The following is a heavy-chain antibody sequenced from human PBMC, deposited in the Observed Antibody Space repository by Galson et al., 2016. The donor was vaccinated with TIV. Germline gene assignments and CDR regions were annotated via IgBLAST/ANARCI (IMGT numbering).Heavy chain of an antibody. CDR1: GFSLSRRTMC. V-gene: IGHV2-70*11. D-gene: IGHD6-19*01. CDR3: ARASSDYFDNYGMDV. CDR2: IAGDDDP. Sequence: ALVKPTQTLTLTCTFSGFSLSRRTMCVTWMRQPPGKALEWLARIAGDDDPYDNNFLATRLFITKDTARNPVVLTLANLDPAATATYYCARASSDYFDNYGMDVWGQGTTVTVS. J-gene: IGHJ6*02.